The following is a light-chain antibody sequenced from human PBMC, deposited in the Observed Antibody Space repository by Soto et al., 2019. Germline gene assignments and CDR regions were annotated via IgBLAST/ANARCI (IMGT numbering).Light chain of an antibody. J-gene: IGLJ3*02. CDR1: SSDVGGYNY. CDR3: TSYAGSNHLL. Sequence: QSALTQPPSASGSPGQSVTISCTGTSSDVGGYNYVSWYQQHPGKAPKLMIYEVSKRPSGVPDRFSGSKSGNTASLTVSGLQAEDEADYYCTSYAGSNHLLFGGGTQLTVL. CDR2: EVS. V-gene: IGLV2-8*01.